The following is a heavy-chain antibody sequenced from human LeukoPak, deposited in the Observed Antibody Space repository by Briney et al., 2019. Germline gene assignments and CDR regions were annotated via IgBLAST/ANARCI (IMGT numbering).Heavy chain of an antibody. D-gene: IGHD5-18*01. CDR1: GGSISSRTYY. Sequence: SETLSLTCTVSGGSISSRTYYWGWIRQPPGKGLEWIGSIYYSGSTYYNPSLKSRVTISVDTSKNQFSLKLSSVTAADTAVYYCARVYLDTAMVFAPNYYMDVWGKGTTVTVSS. J-gene: IGHJ6*03. CDR2: IYYSGST. V-gene: IGHV4-39*07. CDR3: ARVYLDTAMVFAPNYYMDV.